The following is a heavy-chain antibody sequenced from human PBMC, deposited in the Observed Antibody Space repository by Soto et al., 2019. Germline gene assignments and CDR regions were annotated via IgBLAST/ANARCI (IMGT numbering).Heavy chain of an antibody. CDR2: ISSSGSTI. V-gene: IGHV3-11*01. Sequence: SLTLSCSASVFTFSEYYMSWSRQAPGKGLEWVSYISSSGSTIYYADSEKGRFTIARDNAKNSLYLQMNSLRAEDTAVYYCARGLIAADSDAFNIWGQGTMVTVSS. CDR3: ARGLIAADSDAFNI. J-gene: IGHJ3*02. D-gene: IGHD2-15*01. CDR1: VFTFSEYY.